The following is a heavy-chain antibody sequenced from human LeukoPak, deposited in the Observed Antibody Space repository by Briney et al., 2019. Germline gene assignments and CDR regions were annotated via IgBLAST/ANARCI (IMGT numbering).Heavy chain of an antibody. Sequence: PGGSLRLSCAASGFTFSSYAMHWVRQAPGKGLEWVAVISYDGSNKYYADSVKGRFTISRDNSKNTLYLQMNSLRAEDTAVYYCARSYYGSGSYLFYFDYWGQGTLVTVSS. CDR2: ISYDGSNK. D-gene: IGHD3-10*01. CDR1: GFTFSSYA. V-gene: IGHV3-30*01. J-gene: IGHJ4*02. CDR3: ARSYYGSGSYLFYFDY.